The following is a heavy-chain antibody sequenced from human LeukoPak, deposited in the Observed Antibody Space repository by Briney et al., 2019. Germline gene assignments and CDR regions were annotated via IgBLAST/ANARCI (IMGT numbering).Heavy chain of an antibody. CDR1: GFNFSTYW. J-gene: IGHJ4*02. D-gene: IGHD3-10*01. CDR3: VTDQTGRHPYFFDY. Sequence: RGSLRLSCAASGFNFSTYWMTWVRQVPGKGLEWVANIKEDGSEIYYVYAVKGRFSISRDNAKTSLYLEMNNLSVADTAVYYCVTDQTGRHPYFFDYWGQGTLVTVSS. CDR2: IKEDGSEI. V-gene: IGHV3-7*01.